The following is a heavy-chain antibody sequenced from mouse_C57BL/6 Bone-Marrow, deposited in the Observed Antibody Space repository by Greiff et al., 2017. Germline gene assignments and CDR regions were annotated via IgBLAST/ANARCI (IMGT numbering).Heavy chain of an antibody. CDR3: ARSGPLGRIFDY. CDR1: GYTFTSYW. CDR2: IYPTSGRT. V-gene: IGHV1-55*01. Sequence: QVQLQQPGAELVKPGASVKMSCKASGYTFTSYWITWVKQRPGQGLEWIGDIYPTSGRTNYNEKFKSKAIRTVDTSSNTAYMQLSSLTSEDSAVVYGARSGPLGRIFDYGGQGTTLTVSS. J-gene: IGHJ2*01. D-gene: IGHD4-1*01.